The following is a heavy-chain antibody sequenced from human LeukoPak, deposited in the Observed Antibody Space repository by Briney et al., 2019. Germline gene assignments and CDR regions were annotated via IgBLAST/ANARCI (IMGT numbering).Heavy chain of an antibody. J-gene: IGHJ4*02. D-gene: IGHD4-23*01. CDR1: GFTFSSYW. Sequence: GGSLRLSCAASGFTFSSYWMHWVRQAPGKGLVWVSRINSDGSSTSYADSVKGRFTISRDNAKNTLHLQMNSLRAEDTAVYYCANGLTTVVTPGAYELDYWGQGTLVTVSS. CDR3: ANGLTTVVTPGAYELDY. V-gene: IGHV3-74*01. CDR2: INSDGSST.